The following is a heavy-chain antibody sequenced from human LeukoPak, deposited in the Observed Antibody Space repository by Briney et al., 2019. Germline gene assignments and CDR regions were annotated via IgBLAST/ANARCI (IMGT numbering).Heavy chain of an antibody. V-gene: IGHV3-66*01. CDR3: ARSSIVVVPAAIRDYYYYGMDV. Sequence: QPGGSLRLSCAASGFTVSSNYMSWVRQAPGKGLEWVSVIYSGGSTYYADSVKGRFTISRDNAKNSLYLQMNSLRAEDTAVYYCARSSIVVVPAAIRDYYYYGMDVWGQGTTVTVSS. J-gene: IGHJ6*02. CDR1: GFTVSSNY. D-gene: IGHD2-2*02. CDR2: IYSGGST.